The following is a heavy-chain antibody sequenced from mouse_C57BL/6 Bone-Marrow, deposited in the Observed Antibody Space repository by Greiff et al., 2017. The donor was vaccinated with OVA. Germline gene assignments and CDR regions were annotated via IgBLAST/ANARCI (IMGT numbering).Heavy chain of an antibody. J-gene: IGHJ3*01. CDR3: ARYDYGPFAY. Sequence: VQLQQSDAELVKPGASVKISCKVSGYTFTDYTIHWMQQRPEQGLEWIGYIYPRDGSTTYLEKFKGKATLTADKSSSTAYMQLNSLTAEDSAVYFRARYDYGPFAYWGQGTLVTVSA. V-gene: IGHV1-78*01. CDR2: IYPRDGST. D-gene: IGHD2-4*01. CDR1: GYTFTDYT.